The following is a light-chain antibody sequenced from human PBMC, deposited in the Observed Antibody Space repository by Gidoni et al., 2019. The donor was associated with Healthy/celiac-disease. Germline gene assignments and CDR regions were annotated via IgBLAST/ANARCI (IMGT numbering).Light chain of an antibody. Sequence: DIQMTQSPSSLSASVGDRVTITCQASQDISNYLNWYQRKPGKAPKLLIYDASNLETGVPSRFSGSGSGTDFTFTISSLQPEDIATYYCQQYDNLRCSFGQGTKLEIK. CDR3: QQYDNLRCS. J-gene: IGKJ2*04. V-gene: IGKV1-33*01. CDR1: QDISNY. CDR2: DAS.